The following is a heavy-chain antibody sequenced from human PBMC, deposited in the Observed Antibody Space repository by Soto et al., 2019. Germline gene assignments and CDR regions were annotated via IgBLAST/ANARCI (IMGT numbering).Heavy chain of an antibody. D-gene: IGHD2-2*01. CDR3: ARGGPVIIPAATNWFDP. V-gene: IGHV1-69*06. CDR1: GGFNSYS. CDR2: IIPIFATP. J-gene: IGHJ5*02. Sequence: QVQLVQSGAEVKKPGSSVKVSCRGSGGFNSYSISWVRQAPGQGLEWMGGIIPIFATPTYAQKLEGRVTIPEDKSKYASDTGERRLKSDDTAVYYCARGGPVIIPAATNWFDPWGQGALVCVSS.